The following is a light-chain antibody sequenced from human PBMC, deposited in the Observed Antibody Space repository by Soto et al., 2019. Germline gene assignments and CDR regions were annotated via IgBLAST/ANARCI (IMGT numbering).Light chain of an antibody. Sequence: EIVMTQSPLSLPVTPGEPASISCKSSQSLLHSNGYNYLDWYLQKPGQSPQLLIYLGFNRASGVPDRFSASGSGTEFTLKISRVEAEGVGVYYCMQDLQIPWTFGQGTKVEIK. V-gene: IGKV2-28*01. CDR3: MQDLQIPWT. CDR1: QSLLHSNGYNY. CDR2: LGF. J-gene: IGKJ1*01.